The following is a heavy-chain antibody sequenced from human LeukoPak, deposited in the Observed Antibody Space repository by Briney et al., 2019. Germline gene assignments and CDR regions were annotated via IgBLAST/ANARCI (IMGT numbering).Heavy chain of an antibody. CDR2: IIPTFGTA. Sequence: SVKVSCKASGYTFTSYGISWVRQAPGQGLEWMGGIIPTFGTANYAQKFQGRVTITADESTSTAYMELSSLRSEDTAVYYCARLNYYGSGSYGDYWGQGTLVTVAS. CDR3: ARLNYYGSGSYGDY. V-gene: IGHV1-69*13. D-gene: IGHD3-10*01. CDR1: GYTFTSYG. J-gene: IGHJ4*02.